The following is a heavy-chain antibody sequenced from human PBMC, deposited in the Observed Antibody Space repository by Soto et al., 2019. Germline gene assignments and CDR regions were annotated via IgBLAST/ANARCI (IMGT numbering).Heavy chain of an antibody. Sequence: LRLSCAASGSTPFSYYSMNCVLQAPGKGLEWVSFISGRGSPIYYADSVRGRFTISRDNAKNSLSLEMNNPRVEDTAVYYCARVRGNSYGYVDYWGQGTLVPVSS. V-gene: IGHV3-48*04. CDR1: GSTPFSYYS. CDR2: ISGRGSPI. CDR3: ARVRGNSYGYVDY. J-gene: IGHJ4*02. D-gene: IGHD5-18*01.